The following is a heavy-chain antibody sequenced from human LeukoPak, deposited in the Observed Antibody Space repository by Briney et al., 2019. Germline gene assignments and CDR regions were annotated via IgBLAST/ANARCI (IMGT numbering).Heavy chain of an antibody. J-gene: IGHJ6*03. CDR2: IYSRDVT. D-gene: IGHD6-19*01. CDR1: GFSVSSNS. CDR3: ARVLAAIALRDYHYVDV. V-gene: IGHV3-53*01. Sequence: GGSLRLSCAASGFSVSSNSMSWVRQAPGKGLESVSIIYSRDVTSYADSVKDRFTISRDSDKNTLFLQMDSLRSDDTAVYYCARVLAAIALRDYHYVDVWGKGTTVTVSS.